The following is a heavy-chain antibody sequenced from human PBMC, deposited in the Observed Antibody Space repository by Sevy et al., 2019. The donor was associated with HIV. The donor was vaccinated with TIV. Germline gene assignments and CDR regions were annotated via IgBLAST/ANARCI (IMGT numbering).Heavy chain of an antibody. Sequence: GGSLRLSCTASGFPFSSYEMNWVRQAPGKGLEWVSYITNSGTTKYYSDSVRGRFTISRDNARNSLHLQMNSLRAEDTAVYYCARDLPPSATTVAHFDCWGQGTLVTVS. V-gene: IGHV3-48*03. J-gene: IGHJ4*02. CDR3: ARDLPPSATTVAHFDC. CDR2: ITNSGTTK. CDR1: GFPFSSYE. D-gene: IGHD4-17*01.